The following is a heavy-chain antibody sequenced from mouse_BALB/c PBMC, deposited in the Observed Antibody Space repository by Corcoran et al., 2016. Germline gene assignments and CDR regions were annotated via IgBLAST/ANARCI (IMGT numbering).Heavy chain of an antibody. J-gene: IGHJ2*01. D-gene: IGHD1-2*01. CDR3: ARTWHYYGYYYFDY. V-gene: IGHV1-26*01. CDR2: INPYNGAT. Sequence: EVQLQQSGPELVKPGASVKISCKASGYSFTGYYMHWVKQSHVKSLEWIGRINPYNGATSYNQNFKDKASLTVDKSSSTAYMELHSLTSEDSAVYYCARTWHYYGYYYFDYWGQGTTLTVSS. CDR1: GYSFTGYY.